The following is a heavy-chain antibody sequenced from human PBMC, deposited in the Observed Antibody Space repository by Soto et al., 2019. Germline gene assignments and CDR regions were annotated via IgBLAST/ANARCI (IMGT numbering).Heavy chain of an antibody. Sequence: GGSLRLSCAASGFTFDDYTMHWVRQAPGKGLEWVSLISWDGGSTYYADSVKGRFTISRDNSKNSLYLQMNSLRTEDTALYYCAKGAGGRLYYYGMDVWGQGTTVTVSS. V-gene: IGHV3-43*01. CDR3: AKGAGGRLYYYGMDV. CDR2: ISWDGGST. J-gene: IGHJ6*02. D-gene: IGHD3-10*01. CDR1: GFTFDDYT.